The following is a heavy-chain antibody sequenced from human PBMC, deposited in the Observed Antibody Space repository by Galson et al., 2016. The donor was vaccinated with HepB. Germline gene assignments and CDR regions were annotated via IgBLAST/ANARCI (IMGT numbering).Heavy chain of an antibody. Sequence: SLRLSCAASGFTFNSYWMNWVRQAPGKGLVWVSRISPEGSSTSYADSVKGRFTISRDNVKNALYLQLNSLRAEETAVYYCAILSVDGVFVMNGMDVWGQGTTVTVSS. CDR3: AILSVDGVFVMNGMDV. D-gene: IGHD3-3*01. J-gene: IGHJ6*02. CDR1: GFTFNSYW. CDR2: ISPEGSST. V-gene: IGHV3-74*01.